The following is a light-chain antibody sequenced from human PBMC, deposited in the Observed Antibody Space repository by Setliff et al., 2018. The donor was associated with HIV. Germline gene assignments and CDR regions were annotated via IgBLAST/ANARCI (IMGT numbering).Light chain of an antibody. CDR1: SSDVGGYNS. J-gene: IGLJ2*01. V-gene: IGLV2-14*03. Sequence: QSALTQPASVSGSPGRSITISCTGNSSDVGGYNSVSWFQQHPGKAPKLLIYDVSDRPSGVSNRFSGSKSGNTASLTISGLQAEDEADYYCSSYTSSSVVFGGGTKVTVL. CDR2: DVS. CDR3: SSYTSSSVV.